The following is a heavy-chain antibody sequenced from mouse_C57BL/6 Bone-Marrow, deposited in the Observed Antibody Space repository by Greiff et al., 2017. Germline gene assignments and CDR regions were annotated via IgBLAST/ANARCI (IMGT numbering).Heavy chain of an antibody. D-gene: IGHD2-3*01. CDR1: GFTFSSYG. J-gene: IGHJ4*01. Sequence: EVMLVESGGDLVKPGGSLKLSCAASGFTFSSYGMSWVRQTPDKRLEWVATISSGGSYTYYPDSVKGRFTISRDNAKNTLYLQMSSLKSEDTAMYYCAYDAHYSGNAMDYWGQGTSVTVSS. CDR2: ISSGGSYT. CDR3: AYDAHYSGNAMDY. V-gene: IGHV5-6*02.